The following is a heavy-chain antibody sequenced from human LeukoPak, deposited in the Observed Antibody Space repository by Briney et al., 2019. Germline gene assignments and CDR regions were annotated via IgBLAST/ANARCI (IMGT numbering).Heavy chain of an antibody. D-gene: IGHD3-22*01. V-gene: IGHV1-18*01. CDR1: GYTFTSYV. CDR2: ISAYNGNT. Sequence: ASLKVSCKAFGYTFTSYVINWVRQAPGQGLEWMGGISAYNGNTNYAQKLQGGVTMATDTSTSTAYMELRSLRSDDTAVYYCARLPNPSYYYDSSGYSRATFDYWGQGTLVTVSS. CDR3: ARLPNPSYYYDSSGYSRATFDY. J-gene: IGHJ4*02.